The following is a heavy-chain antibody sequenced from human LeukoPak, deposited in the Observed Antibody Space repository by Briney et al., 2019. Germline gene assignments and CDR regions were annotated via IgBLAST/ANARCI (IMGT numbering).Heavy chain of an antibody. V-gene: IGHV4-59*13. CDR2: IYYSGST. Sequence: SETLSLTCTVSGGSISSYYWSWIRQPPGKGLEWIGYIYYSGSTNYNPSLKSRVTISVDTSKDQFSLKLSSVTAANTAVYYCARGRIQLWSRPRHYYYGMDVWGQGTTVTVSS. J-gene: IGHJ6*02. D-gene: IGHD5-18*01. CDR1: GGSISSYY. CDR3: ARGRIQLWSRPRHYYYGMDV.